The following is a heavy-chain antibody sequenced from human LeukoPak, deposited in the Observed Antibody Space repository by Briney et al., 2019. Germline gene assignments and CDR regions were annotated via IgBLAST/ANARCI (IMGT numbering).Heavy chain of an antibody. CDR1: GFTFSSYS. Sequence: GGSLRLSCAASGFTFSSYSMNWVRQAPGKGLEWVSSISSSSSYIYYADSVKGRFTISRDNAKNSLYLQMNSLRAEDTAVYYCARGGPCSLIPDVDYWGQGTLVTVSS. V-gene: IGHV3-21*01. D-gene: IGHD2-15*01. CDR3: ARGGPCSLIPDVDY. CDR2: ISSSSSYI. J-gene: IGHJ4*02.